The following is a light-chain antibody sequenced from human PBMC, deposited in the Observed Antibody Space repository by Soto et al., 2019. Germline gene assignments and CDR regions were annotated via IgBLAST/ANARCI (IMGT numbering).Light chain of an antibody. V-gene: IGLV1-40*01. CDR1: SSNIGAGYD. J-gene: IGLJ1*01. CDR3: QSFDSSLYV. CDR2: GNS. Sequence: QSVLTQPPSVSGAPGQRATISCTGSSSNIGAGYDVHWYQQLPGTAPKLLIYGNSNRPSGVPDRFSGSKSGTSASLAITGLQAEDEADYYCQSFDSSLYVFGTGTKVTVL.